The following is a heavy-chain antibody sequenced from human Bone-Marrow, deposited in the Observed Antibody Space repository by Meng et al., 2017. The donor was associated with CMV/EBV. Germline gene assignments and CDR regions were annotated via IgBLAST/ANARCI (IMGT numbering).Heavy chain of an antibody. J-gene: IGHJ6*02. D-gene: IGHD3-22*01. Sequence: GESLKISCAASGFTFSSYAMHWVRQAPGKGLEWVANIRFDGTNKYHADSVKGRFTISRDNSKNTLYLQMNSLRAEDTAVYYCAKRGDSSGTYAMDVWGQGTTVTVFS. CDR2: IRFDGTNK. CDR3: AKRGDSSGTYAMDV. V-gene: IGHV3-30*02. CDR1: GFTFSSYA.